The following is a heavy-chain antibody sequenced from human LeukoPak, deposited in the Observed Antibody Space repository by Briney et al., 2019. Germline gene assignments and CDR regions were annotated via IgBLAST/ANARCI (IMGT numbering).Heavy chain of an antibody. CDR2: INQNGREK. J-gene: IGHJ4*02. Sequence: GGSLRLSCEVSGLTFSTYWMTWVRQAPGKGLEWVASINQNGREKYYVDSVRGRFTISRDNAKDSLYLQMNSLRDEDTAVYYCARSLGDDWGQGTLVTVSS. CDR1: GLTFSTYW. D-gene: IGHD3-16*01. V-gene: IGHV3-7*01. CDR3: ARSLGDD.